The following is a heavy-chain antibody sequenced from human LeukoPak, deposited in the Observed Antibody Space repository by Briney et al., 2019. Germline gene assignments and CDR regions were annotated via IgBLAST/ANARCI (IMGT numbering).Heavy chain of an antibody. CDR3: AKGVGTVDYDFWSGYYYGMDV. CDR2: ISGSGGST. Sequence: GGSLRLSCAASGFTFSSYAMSLVRQAPGKGLEWVSAISGSGGSTYYADSVKGRFTISRDNSKNTLYLQMNSLRAEDTAVYYCAKGVGTVDYDFWSGYYYGMDVWGQGTTVTVSS. CDR1: GFTFSSYA. J-gene: IGHJ6*02. V-gene: IGHV3-23*01. D-gene: IGHD3-3*01.